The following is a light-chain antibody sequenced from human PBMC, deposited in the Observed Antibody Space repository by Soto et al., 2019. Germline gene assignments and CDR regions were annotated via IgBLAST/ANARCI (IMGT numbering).Light chain of an antibody. CDR1: QSLAYSDGNTY. V-gene: IGKV2-30*01. CDR3: MEGTHWPPYT. Sequence: DVVMTQSPLSLPVTLGQPASISCRSSQSLAYSDGNTYLNWFQQRPGQSPRRLIYQVSKRDSGVPDRFSGSGSGTDCTRKISRVEAEDVGVYYCMEGTHWPPYTFGQGTKLEIK. CDR2: QVS. J-gene: IGKJ2*01.